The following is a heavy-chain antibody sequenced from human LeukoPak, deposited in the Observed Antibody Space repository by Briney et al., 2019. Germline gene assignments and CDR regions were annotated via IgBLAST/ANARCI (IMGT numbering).Heavy chain of an antibody. D-gene: IGHD3-16*01. J-gene: IGHJ4*02. Sequence: PGGSLRLSCAASGFTFSSYAMHWVRQAPGKGLEWVAVISYDGSNKYYADSVKGRFTISRDNSKNTLYLQMNSLRAEDTAVYYCARDTETYYDYVWGSSSPTFDYWGQGTLVTVSS. CDR1: GFTFSSYA. V-gene: IGHV3-30-3*01. CDR2: ISYDGSNK. CDR3: ARDTETYYDYVWGSSSPTFDY.